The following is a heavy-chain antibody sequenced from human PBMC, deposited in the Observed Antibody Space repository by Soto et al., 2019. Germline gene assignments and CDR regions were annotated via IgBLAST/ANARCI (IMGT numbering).Heavy chain of an antibody. CDR1: GFTLSTYA. Sequence: QVQLVESGGGVVQPGRSLRLSCTASGFTLSTYAMQWVRQAPGKGLEWVAVVSSEGGTQFYADSVKGRFTISRDNSKNSLYLQMSSLTTEYAAIYYCARENYYGGHVIGSLDLWGRGTLVSVSS. CDR2: VSSEGGTQ. J-gene: IGHJ2*01. V-gene: IGHV3-30-3*01. CDR3: ARENYYGGHVIGSLDL. D-gene: IGHD3-22*01.